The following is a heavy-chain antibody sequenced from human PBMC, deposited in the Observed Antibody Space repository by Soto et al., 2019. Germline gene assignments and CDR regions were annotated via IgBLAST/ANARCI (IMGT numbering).Heavy chain of an antibody. V-gene: IGHV1-8*01. J-gene: IGHJ6*03. Sequence: ASVKVSCKASGYTFTSYDINWVRQATGQGLEWMGWMNPNSGNTGYAQKFQGRVTMTRNTSISTAYMELSSLRSEDTAVYYCARGGLTARYYYMDVWGKGTTVTVSS. CDR1: GYTFTSYD. CDR3: ARGGLTARYYYMDV. CDR2: MNPNSGNT. D-gene: IGHD6-6*01.